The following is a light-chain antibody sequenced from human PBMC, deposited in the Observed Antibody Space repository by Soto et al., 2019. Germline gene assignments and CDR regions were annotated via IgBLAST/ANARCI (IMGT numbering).Light chain of an antibody. J-gene: IGLJ1*01. CDR2: DVS. V-gene: IGLV2-11*01. CDR3: CSFAGSYTLYV. Sequence: QSALTQPRSVSGSPGQSVTISCTGTSSDVGGYSYVSWFQQHPGKAPKLMIYDVSKRLSGVPDRFSGSKSGNTASLTISGLQAEDEADYYCCSFAGSYTLYVFGTGTKLTVL. CDR1: SSDVGGYSY.